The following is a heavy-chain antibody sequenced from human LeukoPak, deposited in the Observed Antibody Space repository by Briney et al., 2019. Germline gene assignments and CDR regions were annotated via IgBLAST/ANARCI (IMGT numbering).Heavy chain of an antibody. J-gene: IGHJ4*02. CDR3: ATKTDSSGGSPFFY. CDR2: INPNSGGT. CDR1: GYTFTGYY. V-gene: IGHV1-2*04. Sequence: ASVKVSCKASGYTFTGYYMHWVRQAPGQGLEWMGWINPNSGGTNYAQKFQGWVTMTRDTSISTAYMELSRLRSDDTAVYYCATKTDSSGGSPFFYGARGTLATFPS. D-gene: IGHD6-19*01.